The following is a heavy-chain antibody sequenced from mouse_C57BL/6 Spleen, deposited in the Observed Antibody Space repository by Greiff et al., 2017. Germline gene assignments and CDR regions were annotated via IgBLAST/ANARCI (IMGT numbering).Heavy chain of an antibody. Sequence: EVMLVESGGDLVKPGGSLKLSCAASGFTFSSYGMSWVRQTPDKRLEWVATISSGGSYTYYPDSVKGRFTISRDNAKNTLYLQMSSLKSEDTAMYYCARLITTVVAYYAMDYWGQGTSVTVSS. V-gene: IGHV5-6*01. D-gene: IGHD1-1*01. J-gene: IGHJ4*01. CDR2: ISSGGSYT. CDR3: ARLITTVVAYYAMDY. CDR1: GFTFSSYG.